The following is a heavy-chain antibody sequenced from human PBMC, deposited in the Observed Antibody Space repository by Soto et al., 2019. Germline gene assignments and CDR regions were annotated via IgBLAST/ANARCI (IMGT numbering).Heavy chain of an antibody. CDR2: IYYSGST. D-gene: IGHD5-18*01. V-gene: IGHV4-59*01. Sequence: SETLSLPCSVSGGSISSYYWSWIRQPPGKGLEWIGYIYYSGSTNYTPSLKSRVTISVDTSKNKFSLKLSSVTAADTAVSYCARGGSACSYGYHCECWGRRNLGIASS. CDR1: GGSISSYY. CDR3: ARGGSACSYGYHCEC. J-gene: IGHJ4*02.